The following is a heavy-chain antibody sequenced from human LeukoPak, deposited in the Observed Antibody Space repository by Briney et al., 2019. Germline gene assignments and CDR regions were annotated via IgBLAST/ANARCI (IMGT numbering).Heavy chain of an antibody. CDR1: GFTYSGYG. J-gene: IGHJ4*02. V-gene: IGHV3-30*18. CDR3: AKGGGGPWDTVVTPPLGY. D-gene: IGHD5-18*01. Sequence: PGGSLRLSCAASGFTYSGYGMHWVRQAPGKGLEWVAVISYDGFNKYYADSVKGRFTISRDNSKNTLYLQMNSLRAEDTAVYYCAKGGGGPWDTVVTPPLGYWGQGTLDTVSS. CDR2: ISYDGFNK.